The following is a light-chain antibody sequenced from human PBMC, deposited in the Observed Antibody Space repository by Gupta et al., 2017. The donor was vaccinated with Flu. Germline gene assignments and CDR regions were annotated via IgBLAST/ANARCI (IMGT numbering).Light chain of an antibody. CDR2: DVT. CDR1: SSDVGRSDS. V-gene: IGLV2-14*04. Sequence: SSDVGRSDSVSWYQQYPGKAPKLIIYDVTTRPSGVSSRFSGSKSGNTASLTISGLEAEDESDYYGSSYTSTNTFYVFGTGTTVTVL. CDR3: SSYTSTNTFYV. J-gene: IGLJ1*01.